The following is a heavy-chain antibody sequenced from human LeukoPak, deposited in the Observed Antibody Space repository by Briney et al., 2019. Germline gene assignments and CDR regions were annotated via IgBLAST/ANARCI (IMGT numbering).Heavy chain of an antibody. J-gene: IGHJ4*02. D-gene: IGHD2-2*01. CDR3: ARDQTGCSSTSCYGFDY. V-gene: IGHV1-2*02. CDR2: INPNSGGT. CDR1: GYTFTGYY. Sequence: ASVKVSCKASGYTFTGYYMHWVRQAPGQGLEWMGWINPNSGGTNYAQKFQGRVAMTRDTSISTAYMELSRLRSDDTAVYYCARDQTGCSSTSCYGFDYWGQGTLVTVSS.